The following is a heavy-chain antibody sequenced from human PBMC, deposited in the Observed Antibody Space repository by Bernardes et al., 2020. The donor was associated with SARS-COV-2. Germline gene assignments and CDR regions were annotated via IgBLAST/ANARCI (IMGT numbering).Heavy chain of an antibody. CDR3: VRGTGNYGDWDY. J-gene: IGHJ4*02. CDR1: GFTFTNSW. CDR2: INGGGSNT. V-gene: IGHV3-74*01. Sequence: VGSLRLSCAASGFTFTNSWMHWVRQAPGKGLVWLSRINGGGSNTNYADSVKGRFTISRDNAKSTLYLQMNSLTPEDTALYYCVRGTGNYGDWDYWGQGTLVTVS. D-gene: IGHD4-17*01.